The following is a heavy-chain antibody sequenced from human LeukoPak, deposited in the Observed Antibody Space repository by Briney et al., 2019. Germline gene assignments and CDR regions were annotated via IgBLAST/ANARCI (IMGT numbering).Heavy chain of an antibody. V-gene: IGHV3-30*04. CDR3: ARAFSTTAFDY. D-gene: IGHD4-17*01. CDR1: GFTFRTYA. J-gene: IGHJ4*02. CDR2: ISDDGSNK. Sequence: GGSWRLSVAAPGFTFRTYAMNWVRQAPGKGLNWVAVISDDGSNKYYAESVKGQFTISRDNSKNTLYLQMNSLRAEDTAVYYCARAFSTTAFDYWSQGTLVTVSS.